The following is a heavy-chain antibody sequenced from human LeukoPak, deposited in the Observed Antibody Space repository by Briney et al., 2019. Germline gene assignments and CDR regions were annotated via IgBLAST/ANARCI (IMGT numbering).Heavy chain of an antibody. V-gene: IGHV3-74*01. CDR2: MNSDGSTT. Sequence: GGSPRLSCAASGFTFSRDWMHWVRQAPGKGLVWVSRMNSDGSTTNYADSVKGRFTISRDNAKNTLYLQMNSLRAEDTAVYYCVRALMGTSDHWGQGSLVTVSS. CDR1: GFTFSRDW. D-gene: IGHD7-27*01. J-gene: IGHJ4*02. CDR3: VRALMGTSDH.